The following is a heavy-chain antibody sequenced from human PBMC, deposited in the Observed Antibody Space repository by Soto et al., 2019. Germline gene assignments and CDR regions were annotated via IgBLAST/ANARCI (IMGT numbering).Heavy chain of an antibody. CDR2: IYYSGST. CDR1: GGSISSGGYY. D-gene: IGHD3-3*01. J-gene: IGHJ6*02. V-gene: IGHV4-31*03. CDR3: ARGDLEWLSTYYYYGMDV. Sequence: QVQLQESGPGLVKPSQTLSLTCTVSGGSISSGGYYWSWIRQHPGKGLEWIGYIYYSGSTYYNPSRNSRFTISVDTSKNQFSLKLSSVTAADTAVYYCARGDLEWLSTYYYYGMDVWGQGTTVTVSS.